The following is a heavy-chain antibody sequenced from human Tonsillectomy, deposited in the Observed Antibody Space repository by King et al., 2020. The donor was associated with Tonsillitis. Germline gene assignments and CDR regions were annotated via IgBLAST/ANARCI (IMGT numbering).Heavy chain of an antibody. D-gene: IGHD3-10*01. CDR2: IYYSGST. CDR1: GGSISSGGYY. CDR3: ARGRHYGSGSYYNWFDP. J-gene: IGHJ5*02. Sequence: QLQESGPGLVKPSQTLSLTCTVSGGSISSGGYYWNWIRQHPGKGLEWIGYIYYSGSTYYNPSLKSLVTISVDTYKNQFSLKVSSVTAADTAVYYCARGRHYGSGSYYNWFDPWGQGTLVTVSS. V-gene: IGHV4-31*01.